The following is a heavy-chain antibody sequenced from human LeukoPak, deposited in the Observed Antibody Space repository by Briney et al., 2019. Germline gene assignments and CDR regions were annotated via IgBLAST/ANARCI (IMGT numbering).Heavy chain of an antibody. D-gene: IGHD3-10*01. CDR1: GYTFTSYL. J-gene: IGHJ4*02. V-gene: IGHV1-18*04. CDR2: ISAYNGNT. Sequence: ASVKVSYKPSGYTFTSYLISWLRQAPEQGLDWMGWISAYNGNTNYAQKLQGRVTMTTDTSTSTAYMELRSLRSDDTAVYYRARVWGSGSFDYWGQGTLVTVSS. CDR3: ARVWGSGSFDY.